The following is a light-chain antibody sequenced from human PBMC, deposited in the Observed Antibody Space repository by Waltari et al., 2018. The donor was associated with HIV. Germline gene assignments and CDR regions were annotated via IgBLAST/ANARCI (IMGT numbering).Light chain of an antibody. CDR1: RNIHKF. Sequence: DIQMTQSPPSLSASVGDRVILTCRASRNIHKFLNWFQQKPGKVPELLILAASTLHSGVSSRFSGSGSGTDFTLTINSLQREDFATYYCLQTYNTPLTFGPGTKLDF. CDR2: AAS. J-gene: IGKJ3*01. CDR3: LQTYNTPLT. V-gene: IGKV1-39*01.